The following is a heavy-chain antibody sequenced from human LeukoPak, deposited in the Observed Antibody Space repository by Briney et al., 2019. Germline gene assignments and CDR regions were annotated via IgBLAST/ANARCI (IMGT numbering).Heavy chain of an antibody. CDR2: INPSGGST. CDR3: ARDPPPGGTYYYGSGSPPSFP. J-gene: IGHJ5*02. V-gene: IGHV1-46*01. Sequence: ASVKVSCKASGYTFTSYYMHWVRQAPGQGLEWMGIINPSGGSTSYAQKFQGRVTMTRDTSTSTVYMELSSLRSEDTAVYYCARDPPPGGTYYYGSGSPPSFPWGQGTLVTVSS. CDR1: GYTFTSYY. D-gene: IGHD3-10*01.